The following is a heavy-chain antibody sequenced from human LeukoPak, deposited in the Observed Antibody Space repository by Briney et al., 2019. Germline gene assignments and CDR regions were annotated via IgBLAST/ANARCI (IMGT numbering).Heavy chain of an antibody. V-gene: IGHV3-66*01. Sequence: GGSLRLSCTASGFTVSSNYMSWVRQAPGKGLEWVSVIYTGGSTYYADSVKGRFTISRDNSKNTLYLQMNSLRAEDTAVYYCARDADGEDTPMVFDYWGQGTLVTVSS. CDR3: ARDADGEDTPMVFDY. CDR2: IYTGGST. J-gene: IGHJ4*02. CDR1: GFTVSSNY. D-gene: IGHD5-18*01.